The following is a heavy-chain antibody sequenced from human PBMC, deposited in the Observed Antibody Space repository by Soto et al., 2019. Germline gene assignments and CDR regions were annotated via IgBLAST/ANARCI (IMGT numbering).Heavy chain of an antibody. J-gene: IGHJ5*02. D-gene: IGHD3-10*01. V-gene: IGHV1-69*13. CDR3: ARGVTMVRGVWNWFDP. CDR2: IIPIFGTA. CDR1: GGTFGSYA. Sequence: SVKVSCKASGGTFGSYAISWVRQAPGQGLEWMGGIIPIFGTANYAQKFQGRVTITADESTSTAYMELSSLRSEDTAVYYCARGVTMVRGVWNWFDPWGQGTLVTVSS.